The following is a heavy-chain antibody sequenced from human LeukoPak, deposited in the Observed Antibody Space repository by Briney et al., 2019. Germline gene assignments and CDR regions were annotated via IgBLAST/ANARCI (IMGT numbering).Heavy chain of an antibody. CDR2: ISAYNGNT. CDR3: ARVRSQFERYFDY. D-gene: IGHD3-16*01. J-gene: IGHJ4*02. CDR1: GYTFTSYG. V-gene: IGHV1-18*01. Sequence: ASVKVSCKASGYTFTSYGISWVRQAPGQGLEWMGWISAYNGNTNYAQKFQGRVTMTRDTSTSTVYMELSSLRSEDTAVYYCARVRSQFERYFDYWGQGTLVTVSS.